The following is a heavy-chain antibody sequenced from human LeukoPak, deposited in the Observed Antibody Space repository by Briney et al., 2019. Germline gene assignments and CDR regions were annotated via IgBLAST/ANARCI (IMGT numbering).Heavy chain of an antibody. V-gene: IGHV4-61*03. Sequence: SETLSLTRTVSGDSVISDSYYWSWIRQPPGKGLEWIAYIYYSGTTKYNPSLKSRVTIAVDTSKNHFSLKLSSVTAADTAVYYCARDSRGYYDSSGYFDYWGQGTLVTVSS. CDR3: ARDSRGYYDSSGYFDY. D-gene: IGHD3-22*01. CDR2: IYYSGTT. CDR1: GDSVISDSYY. J-gene: IGHJ4*02.